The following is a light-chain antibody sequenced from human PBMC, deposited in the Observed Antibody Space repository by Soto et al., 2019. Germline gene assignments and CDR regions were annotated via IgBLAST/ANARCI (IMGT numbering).Light chain of an antibody. CDR1: QSVPNNY. J-gene: IGKJ4*01. CDR3: QQSGSYPLT. Sequence: VLTYAPGTMPPPLRQGPTLSCRASQSVPNNYLAWYQQKPGQAPRFVIYGASTRASGIPDRFSGGGSGTDFTLTISRLEPEDFAVYYCQQSGSYPLTFGGGTKVDIK. CDR2: GAS. V-gene: IGKV3-20*01.